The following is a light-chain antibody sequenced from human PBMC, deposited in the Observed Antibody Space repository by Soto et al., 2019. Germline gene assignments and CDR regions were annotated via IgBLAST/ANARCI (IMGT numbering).Light chain of an antibody. J-gene: IGKJ4*01. CDR2: FGS. Sequence: DIVMTQSPLSLPVTPGEPASISCRSSQSLLHSSGHNCLDWYLQKPGQSPQLLIYFGSNRASGATDRLSGSGSGTDFTLIISRVEADDVGLYYDMQAQYTPRTFGGGTKVEIK. CDR1: QSLLHSSGHNC. CDR3: MQAQYTPRT. V-gene: IGKV2-28*01.